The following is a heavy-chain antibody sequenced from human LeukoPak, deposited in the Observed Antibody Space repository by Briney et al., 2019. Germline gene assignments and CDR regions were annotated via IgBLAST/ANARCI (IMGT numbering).Heavy chain of an antibody. V-gene: IGHV5-10-1*01. CDR2: IDPSDSYT. J-gene: IGHJ4*02. D-gene: IGHD3-10*01. Sequence: GESLKISCKGSGYSFTSYWISWVRQMPGKGLEWMGRIDPSDSYTNYSPSFQGHVTTSADKSISTAYLQWSSLKASDTAMYYCARHEGRLWFGESYFDYWGQGTLVTVSS. CDR1: GYSFTSYW. CDR3: ARHEGRLWFGESYFDY.